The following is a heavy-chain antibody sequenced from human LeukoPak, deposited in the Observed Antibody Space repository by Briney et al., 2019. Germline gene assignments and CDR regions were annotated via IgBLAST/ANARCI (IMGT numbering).Heavy chain of an antibody. V-gene: IGHV3-20*04. CDR1: GFTFDDYG. CDR3: ARGSKYSSSWYGANWFDP. D-gene: IGHD6-13*01. J-gene: IGHJ5*02. Sequence: GGSLRLSCAASGFTFDDYGMSWVRQAPGKGLEWVSGINWNGGSTGYADSVKGRFTISRDNAKNSLYLQMNSLRAEDTAVYYCARGSKYSSSWYGANWFDPWGQGTLVTVSS. CDR2: INWNGGST.